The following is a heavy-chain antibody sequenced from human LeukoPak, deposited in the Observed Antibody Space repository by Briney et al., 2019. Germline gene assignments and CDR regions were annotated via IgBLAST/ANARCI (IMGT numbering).Heavy chain of an antibody. CDR2: INSDGSST. Sequence: PGGSLRLSCAASGFTFSSYWMHWVRQAPGKGLVWVSRINSDGSSTSYADSVKGRFTISRDNAKSTLYLQMISLRAEDTAVYYCARGYLITGYYYYMDVWGKGTTVTVSS. V-gene: IGHV3-74*01. D-gene: IGHD5-24*01. CDR3: ARGYLITGYYYYMDV. J-gene: IGHJ6*03. CDR1: GFTFSSYW.